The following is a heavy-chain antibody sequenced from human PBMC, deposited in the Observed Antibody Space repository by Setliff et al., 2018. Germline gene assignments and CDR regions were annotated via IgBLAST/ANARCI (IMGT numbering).Heavy chain of an antibody. V-gene: IGHV3-30*01. D-gene: IGHD3-22*01. Sequence: GGSLRLSCAASGFTFSNYEMHWVRQAPGKGPEWVAVISYDASNKYYADSVKGRFTISRDNSKNTLYLQMNSLRAEDTAVYYCARDGYDTSGYSRSYYYYYMDVWGKGTTVTVSS. J-gene: IGHJ6*03. CDR2: ISYDASNK. CDR3: ARDGYDTSGYSRSYYYYYMDV. CDR1: GFTFSNYE.